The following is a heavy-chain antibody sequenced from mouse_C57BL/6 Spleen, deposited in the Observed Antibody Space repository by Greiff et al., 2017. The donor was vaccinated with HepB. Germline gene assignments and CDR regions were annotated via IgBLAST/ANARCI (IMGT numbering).Heavy chain of an antibody. J-gene: IGHJ4*01. CDR3: ARGAFTTVVAYYAMDY. D-gene: IGHD1-1*01. V-gene: IGHV1-72*01. Sequence: QVHVKQPGAELVKPGASVKLSCKASGYTFTSYWMHWVKQRPGRGLEWIGRIDPNSGGTKYNEKFKSKATLTVDKPSSTAYMQLSSLTSEDSAVYYCARGAFTTVVAYYAMDYWGQGTSVTVSS. CDR2: IDPNSGGT. CDR1: GYTFTSYW.